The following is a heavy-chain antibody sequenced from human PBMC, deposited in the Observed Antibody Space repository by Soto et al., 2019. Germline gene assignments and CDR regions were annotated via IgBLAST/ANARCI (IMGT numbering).Heavy chain of an antibody. D-gene: IGHD2-2*01. CDR2: ISSSTSYV. V-gene: IGHV3-21*06. CDR3: ARDPSEGRVGNWFES. Sequence: GGSLRLSCAASGFTFSRYGMNWLRQAPGKGLEWVASISSSTSYVYYADSVKGRFTTSRDNAKSILYLEMYALRTEDTAVYYCARDPSEGRVGNWFESWGQGTLVTVSS. J-gene: IGHJ5*01. CDR1: GFTFSRYG.